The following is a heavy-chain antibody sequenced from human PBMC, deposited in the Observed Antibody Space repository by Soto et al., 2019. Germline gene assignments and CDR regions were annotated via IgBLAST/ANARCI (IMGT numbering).Heavy chain of an antibody. V-gene: IGHV4-39*01. D-gene: IGHD6-19*01. Sequence: LSLTCTVSGGSISSSSYYWGWIRQPPGKGLEWIGSIYYSGSTYYNPSLKSRVTISVDTSKNQFSLKLSSVTAADTAVYYCAIAPGIAVAGTKFDYWGQGTLVTVSS. CDR2: IYYSGST. J-gene: IGHJ4*02. CDR1: GGSISSSSYY. CDR3: AIAPGIAVAGTKFDY.